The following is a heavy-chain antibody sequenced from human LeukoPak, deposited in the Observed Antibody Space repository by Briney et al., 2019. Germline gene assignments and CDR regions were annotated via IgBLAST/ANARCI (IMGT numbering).Heavy chain of an antibody. D-gene: IGHD4-23*01. CDR3: ARYGCNSVGNLCDL. V-gene: IGHV4-59*11. CDR1: GVFISSHY. Sequence: SSETLSLTCTVSGVFISSHYWTWLRQPPGKGLEGLGYIYYSGSTYYNPSLKSRVTMSVDASKNHFSLKLSCVSAADTAVYYCARYGCNSVGNLCDLWGQGTVVTVSS. CDR2: IYYSGST. J-gene: IGHJ5*02.